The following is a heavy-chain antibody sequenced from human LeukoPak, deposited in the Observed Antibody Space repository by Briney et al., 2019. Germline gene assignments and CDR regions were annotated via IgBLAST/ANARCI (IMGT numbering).Heavy chain of an antibody. CDR2: IKSDGST. V-gene: IGHV3-74*01. D-gene: IGHD3-22*01. J-gene: IGHJ1*01. CDR3: ARAPSEIGGYYPEYFRH. Sequence: GGSLSLSCAASGFTFSSYWMHWVRQAPGKGLVWVSRIKSDGSTNYAGSVKGRFTISRDNAKNTVSLQMNSLRAEDTGVYYCARAPSEIGGYYPEYFRHWGQGTLVTVSS. CDR1: GFTFSSYW.